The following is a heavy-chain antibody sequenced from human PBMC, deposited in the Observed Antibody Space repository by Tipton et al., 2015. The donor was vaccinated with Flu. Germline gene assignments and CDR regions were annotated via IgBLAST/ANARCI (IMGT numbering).Heavy chain of an antibody. CDR3: ARDRGEWNYEGDHYYRFGLDV. Sequence: TLSLTCSVSDVSISRYYWSWIRQPPGKALEWIGYIYYSGSTDYNPSLKSRVTISVDTSKNQFSLKLKSVTAADTAVYYCARDRGEWNYEGDHYYRFGLDVWGQGITVTVSS. J-gene: IGHJ6*02. CDR2: IYYSGST. CDR1: DVSISRYY. V-gene: IGHV4-59*01. D-gene: IGHD1-7*01.